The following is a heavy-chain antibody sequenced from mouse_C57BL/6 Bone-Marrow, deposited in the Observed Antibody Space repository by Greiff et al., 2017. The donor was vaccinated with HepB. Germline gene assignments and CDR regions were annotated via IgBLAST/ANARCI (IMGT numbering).Heavy chain of an antibody. D-gene: IGHD1-1*01. V-gene: IGHV1-59*01. Sequence: VQLQQPGAELVRPGTSVKLSCKASGYTFTSYWMHWVKQRPGQGLEWIGVIDPSDSYTNYNQKFKGKATFTVDTSSSTAYMQLSSLTSEDSAVYYCARDYGSLYYYAMDYWGQGTSVTVSS. CDR1: GYTFTSYW. CDR2: IDPSDSYT. J-gene: IGHJ4*01. CDR3: ARDYGSLYYYAMDY.